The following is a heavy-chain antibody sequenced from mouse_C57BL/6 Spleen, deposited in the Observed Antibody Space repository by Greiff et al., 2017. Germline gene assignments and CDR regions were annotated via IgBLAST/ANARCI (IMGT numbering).Heavy chain of an antibody. D-gene: IGHD1-1*01. CDR3: ASQGYYYGSSPCYFDV. CDR2: ISSGGSYT. Sequence: EVQLVESGGDLVKPGGSLKLSCAASGFTFSSYGMSWVRQTPDKRLEWVATISSGGSYTYYPDSVKGLFTISRDNAKNTLYLQMSSLKSEDTAMYYCASQGYYYGSSPCYFDVWGTGTTVTVSS. J-gene: IGHJ1*03. CDR1: GFTFSSYG. V-gene: IGHV5-6*01.